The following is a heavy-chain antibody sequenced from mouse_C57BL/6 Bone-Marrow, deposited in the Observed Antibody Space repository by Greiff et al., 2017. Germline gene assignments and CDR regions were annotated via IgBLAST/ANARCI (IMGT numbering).Heavy chain of an antibody. V-gene: IGHV5-9-1*02. CDR1: GFTFSSYA. CDR3: TRILTGRCAY. Sequence: EVMLVESGEGLVKPGGSLKLSCAASGFTFSSYAMSWVRQTPETRLEWVAYISSGGDYIYYADNVKGRFTISSDNARNTLYLQMSILKSEDTAMYYCTRILTGRCAYWGQGTSVTVSS. J-gene: IGHJ4*01. D-gene: IGHD4-1*01. CDR2: ISSGGDYI.